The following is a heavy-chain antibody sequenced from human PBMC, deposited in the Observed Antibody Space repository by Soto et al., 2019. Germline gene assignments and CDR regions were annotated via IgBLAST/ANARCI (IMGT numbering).Heavy chain of an antibody. J-gene: IGHJ4*02. CDR1: GFTVSSNY. Sequence: PGGSLRLSCAASGFTVSSNYMSWVRQAPGKGLEWVSVIYSGGSTYYADSVKGRFTISRDNSKNTLYLQMNSLRAEDTAVYYCAREAEGYYYDSSGYYPRGFDYWGQGTLVTVSS. V-gene: IGHV3-53*01. CDR2: IYSGGST. D-gene: IGHD3-22*01. CDR3: AREAEGYYYDSSGYYPRGFDY.